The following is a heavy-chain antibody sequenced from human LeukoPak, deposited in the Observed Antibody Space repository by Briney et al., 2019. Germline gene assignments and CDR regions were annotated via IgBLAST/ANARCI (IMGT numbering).Heavy chain of an antibody. Sequence: SETLSLTCAVYGGSFSGYYWSWIRQPPGKGLEWIGEINHSRSTNYNPSLKSRVTISVDTSKNQFSLKLSSVTAADTAVYYCAREVRYFDWSHRFDPWGQGTLVTVSS. J-gene: IGHJ5*02. CDR3: AREVRYFDWSHRFDP. CDR2: INHSRST. V-gene: IGHV4-34*01. D-gene: IGHD3-9*01. CDR1: GGSFSGYY.